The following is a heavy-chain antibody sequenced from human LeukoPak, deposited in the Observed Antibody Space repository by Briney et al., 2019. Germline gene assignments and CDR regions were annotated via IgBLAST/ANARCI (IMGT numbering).Heavy chain of an antibody. CDR1: GYTFTGYG. J-gene: IGHJ6*02. V-gene: IGHV1-18*01. D-gene: IGHD4-17*01. CDR2: ISAYNGNT. Sequence: ASVKVSCKASGYTFTGYGISWVRQAPGQGLEWMGWISAYNGNTNYAQKLQGRVTMTTDTSTSTAYMELRSLRSDDTAVYYCARGQTTVTHYYYYGMDVWGQGTTVTVSS. CDR3: ARGQTTVTHYYYYGMDV.